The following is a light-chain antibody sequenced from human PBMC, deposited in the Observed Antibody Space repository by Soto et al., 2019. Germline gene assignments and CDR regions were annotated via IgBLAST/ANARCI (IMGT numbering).Light chain of an antibody. V-gene: IGKV1-5*01. Sequence: DIQMTQSPSTLSASVGDRVTITCRASQSISRWLAWYQQKPGKAPNLLIHDGFSLESGVASSFSGSGSGTVFILTITSVQPDDFATSVCQKYHTSWTFGQGTRVEI. CDR3: QKYHTSWT. CDR1: QSISRW. J-gene: IGKJ1*01. CDR2: DGF.